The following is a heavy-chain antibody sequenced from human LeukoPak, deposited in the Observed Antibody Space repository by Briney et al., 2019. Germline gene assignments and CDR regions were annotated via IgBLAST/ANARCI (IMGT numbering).Heavy chain of an antibody. J-gene: IGHJ5*02. CDR2: MNPNSGNT. CDR3: ARAPAYYDILTGYYPNWFDP. CDR1: GYTFTSYD. D-gene: IGHD3-9*01. Sequence: GASVKVSCKASGYTFTSYDINWVRQATGQGPEWMGWMNPNSGNTGYAQKFQGRVTINRNTSISTAYMELSSLRSEDTAVYYCARAPAYYDILTGYYPNWFDPWGQGTLVTVSS. V-gene: IGHV1-8*03.